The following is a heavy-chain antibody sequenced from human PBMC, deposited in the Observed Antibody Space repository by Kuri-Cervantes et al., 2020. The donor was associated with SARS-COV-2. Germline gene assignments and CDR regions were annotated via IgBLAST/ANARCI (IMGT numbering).Heavy chain of an antibody. CDR2: ISSSSTI. Sequence: GGSLRLSCAASGFTFSSYSMNWVRQAPGKGLEWVSYISSSSTIYYADSVKGRFTISRDNAKNSLYLQMNSLRDEDTAVYYCARGSEAGYYYFDYWGQGTLVTVSS. J-gene: IGHJ4*02. CDR3: ARGSEAGYYYFDY. CDR1: GFTFSSYS. D-gene: IGHD3-9*01. V-gene: IGHV3-48*02.